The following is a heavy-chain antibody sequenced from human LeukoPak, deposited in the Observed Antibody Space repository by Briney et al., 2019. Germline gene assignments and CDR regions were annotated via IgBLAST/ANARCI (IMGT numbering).Heavy chain of an antibody. J-gene: IGHJ3*02. Sequence: ASVKVSCKASGYSFTTYYMHWVRQAPGQGLEWMGIINPSGGTRSYTQKFQGRVTMTTDTSTSTAYMELRSLRSDDTAVYYCARDRGYDILTGPSAFDIWGQGTMVTVSS. CDR1: GYSFTTYY. D-gene: IGHD3-9*01. CDR3: ARDRGYDILTGPSAFDI. V-gene: IGHV1-46*01. CDR2: INPSGGTR.